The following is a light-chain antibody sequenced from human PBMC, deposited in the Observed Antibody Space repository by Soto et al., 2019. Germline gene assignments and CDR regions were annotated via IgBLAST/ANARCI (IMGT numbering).Light chain of an antibody. V-gene: IGKV1-39*01. CDR2: AAS. J-gene: IGKJ1*01. CDR1: QNINRY. CDR3: QQSYNTLWT. Sequence: DVQMTQSPSSLSASVGDRVTITCRASQNINRYLNWFQQKPGKAPKLMIYAASSLQSGVPSRFSGSVSGTDGTISISSLKPEDSTTYDCQQSYNTLWTFGQGTKVDIK.